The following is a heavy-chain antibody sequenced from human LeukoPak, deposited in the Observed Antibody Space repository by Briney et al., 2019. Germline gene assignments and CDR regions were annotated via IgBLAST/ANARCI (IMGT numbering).Heavy chain of an antibody. D-gene: IGHD6-19*01. CDR1: RGSIQSHF. CDR2: VVDSGNT. V-gene: IGHV4-4*07. J-gene: IGHJ4*02. Sequence: SETLSLTCTVSRGSIQSHFWSWVRQPAGKGLEWIGRVVDSGNTDYNPSLNGRVTLSVDTSKNEFSLTLTSVTAADTAVYYCAREGQWLGEMDFWGPGILVTVSS. CDR3: AREGQWLGEMDF.